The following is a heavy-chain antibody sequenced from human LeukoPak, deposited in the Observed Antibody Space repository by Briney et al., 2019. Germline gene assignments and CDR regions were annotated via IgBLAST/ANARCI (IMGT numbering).Heavy chain of an antibody. J-gene: IGHJ4*02. V-gene: IGHV3-48*03. CDR3: ARDGPDPFY. CDR1: GFTFSSYE. Sequence: GGSLRLSCAASGFTFSSYEMNWVRQVPGKGLEWVSYISSSGSTIYYADSVKGRFTISRDNAKNSLYLQMNSLRAEDTAVYYCARDGPDPFYWGQGTLVTVSS. CDR2: ISSSGSTI.